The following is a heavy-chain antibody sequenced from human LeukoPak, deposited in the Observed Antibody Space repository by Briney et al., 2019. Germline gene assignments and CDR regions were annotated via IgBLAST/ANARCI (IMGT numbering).Heavy chain of an antibody. CDR3: ARGRNKGIAAAGNT. V-gene: IGHV4-39*07. CDR1: GGSISSSSYY. J-gene: IGHJ5*02. D-gene: IGHD6-13*01. CDR2: IYYSGST. Sequence: SETLSLTCTVSGGSISSSSYYWGWIRQPPGKGLEWIGSIYYSGSTYYNPSLKSRVTISVDTSKNQFSLKLSSVTAADTAVYYCARGRNKGIAAAGNTWGQGTLVTVSS.